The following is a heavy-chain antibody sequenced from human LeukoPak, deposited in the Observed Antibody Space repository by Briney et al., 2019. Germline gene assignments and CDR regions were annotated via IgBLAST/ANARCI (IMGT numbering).Heavy chain of an antibody. CDR3: ARGLTVAGPHQDAFDF. J-gene: IGHJ3*01. V-gene: IGHV3-64*01. D-gene: IGHD6-19*01. CDR1: GFTFSSYA. Sequence: QPGGSLRLSCAASGFTFSSYAMHWVRETPGKGLEYVSAINSNGDSTYYANSVKGRFTISRDNSKSMLYLQMGSLRPEDMAVYYCARGLTVAGPHQDAFDFWGQGTMVTVSS. CDR2: INSNGDST.